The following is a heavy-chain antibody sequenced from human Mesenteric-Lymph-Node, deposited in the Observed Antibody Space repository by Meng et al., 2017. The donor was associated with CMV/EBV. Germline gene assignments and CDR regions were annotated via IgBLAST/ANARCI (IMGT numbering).Heavy chain of an antibody. CDR3: ARHTTAYDSGNYFRY. Sequence: SADWFDDYWIAWVRQRPGEGLEWMGIIYPADSDTKYSPSFQGQVSFFADRSINTVYLQWASLEASDTAMYYCARHTTAYDSGNYFRYWGQGTLVTVSS. CDR2: IYPADSDT. V-gene: IGHV5-51*01. CDR1: ADWFDDYW. D-gene: IGHD3-10*01. J-gene: IGHJ4*02.